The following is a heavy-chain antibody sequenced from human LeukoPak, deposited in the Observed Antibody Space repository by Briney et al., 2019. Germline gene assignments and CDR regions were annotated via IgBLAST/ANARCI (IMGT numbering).Heavy chain of an antibody. Sequence: GRSLRLSCAASGFTFDDYAMHWVRQAPGKGLEWVSGISWNSGSIGYADSVKGRFTISRDNAKNSLYLQMNSLRAEDTALYYCAKDLRDGRKYYYYGMDVWGQGTLVTVSS. CDR1: GFTFDDYA. CDR3: AKDLRDGRKYYYYGMDV. V-gene: IGHV3-9*01. CDR2: ISWNSGSI. D-gene: IGHD1-14*01. J-gene: IGHJ6*02.